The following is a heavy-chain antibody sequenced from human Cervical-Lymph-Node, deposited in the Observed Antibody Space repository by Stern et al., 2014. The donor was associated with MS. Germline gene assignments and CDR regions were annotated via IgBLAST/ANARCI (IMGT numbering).Heavy chain of an antibody. CDR3: AKRRDGFNYLAS. CDR1: GFTFSSYG. V-gene: IGHV3-30*18. J-gene: IGHJ5*01. CDR2: ISSDGTEE. D-gene: IGHD5-24*01. Sequence: VQLVEFGGGVVKPGRSLRLSCSASGFTFSSYGMHWVRQIPGKGLEWVALISSDGTEEFYADSVKGRFTISRDNSKKTLYLQMNGLRAEDTAVYSCAKRRDGFNYLASWGQGTLVTVSS.